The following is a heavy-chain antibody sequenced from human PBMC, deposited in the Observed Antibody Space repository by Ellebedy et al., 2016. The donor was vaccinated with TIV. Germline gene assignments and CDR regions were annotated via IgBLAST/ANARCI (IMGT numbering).Heavy chain of an antibody. V-gene: IGHV4-39*01. D-gene: IGHD1-14*01. Sequence: SETLSLTXSVSGGSISSGRFYWNWIRQPPGKGLEWIGTISNRDRTDYNPSLKSRVFILVDASKNQFFLKLTSVTAADTAVYYCATFNQYYPYLGVWGKGTTVTVSS. CDR2: ISNRDRT. CDR1: GGSISSGRFY. CDR3: ATFNQYYPYLGV. J-gene: IGHJ6*03.